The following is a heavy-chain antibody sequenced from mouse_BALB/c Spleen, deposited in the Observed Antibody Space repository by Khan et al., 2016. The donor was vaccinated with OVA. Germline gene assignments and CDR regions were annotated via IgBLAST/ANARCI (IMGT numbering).Heavy chain of an antibody. CDR1: GFSLTNYG. Sequence: QVQLKESGPGLVAPSQSLSITCTVSGFSLTNYGVHWVRQPPGKGLEWLGVIWAGGSTNYNSALMSRLCISKDNSKSQVSLKMNSLQTDDPAMYYCARLEDIWGQGTTLTVSS. V-gene: IGHV2-9*02. CDR3: ARLEDI. D-gene: IGHD1-3*01. CDR2: IWAGGST. J-gene: IGHJ2*01.